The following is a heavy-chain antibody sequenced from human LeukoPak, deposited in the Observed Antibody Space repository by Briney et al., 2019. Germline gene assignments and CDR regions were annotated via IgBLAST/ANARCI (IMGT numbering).Heavy chain of an antibody. Sequence: SLKVSCTVSGYTFSDYGIFWVRQAPGQGFEWMGGTIPILGTPNNAKKFQDRVTITTDQSTQTSYMELRGLTPDDTAVYYCARGGAQQVAGNFQFWGQGTLVTVSA. CDR1: GYTFSDYG. CDR2: TIPILGTP. CDR3: ARGGAQQVAGNFQF. V-gene: IGHV1-69*05. D-gene: IGHD6-13*01. J-gene: IGHJ1*01.